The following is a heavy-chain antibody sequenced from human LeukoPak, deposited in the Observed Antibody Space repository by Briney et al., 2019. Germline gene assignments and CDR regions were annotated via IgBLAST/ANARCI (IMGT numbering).Heavy chain of an antibody. Sequence: PGGSLRLSCTASGFIFNNYGMNWVRQAPGKGLEWISYIKGSSDTIHYADSVKGRFTISRDNAKNTLSLQMTSLRAEDTAIYYCVRGQGAHDNWFGPRGQGTLVTVAS. J-gene: IGHJ5*02. V-gene: IGHV3-48*01. D-gene: IGHD4/OR15-4a*01. CDR2: IKGSSDTI. CDR1: GFIFNNYG. CDR3: VRGQGAHDNWFGP.